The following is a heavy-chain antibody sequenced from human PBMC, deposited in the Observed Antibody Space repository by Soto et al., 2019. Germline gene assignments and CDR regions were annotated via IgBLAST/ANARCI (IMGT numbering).Heavy chain of an antibody. Sequence: SETLSLTWAVSGGSISSTNWWTWVRQSPGRGLEWIGEIYHSGTTNYSPSLKSRVNIAVDMSTNHFSLTLISVTAADTAVYYCAFPATADFDYWGKGILVTVSS. CDR3: AFPATADFDY. J-gene: IGHJ4*02. D-gene: IGHD6-13*01. CDR2: IYHSGTT. CDR1: GGSISSTNW. V-gene: IGHV4-4*02.